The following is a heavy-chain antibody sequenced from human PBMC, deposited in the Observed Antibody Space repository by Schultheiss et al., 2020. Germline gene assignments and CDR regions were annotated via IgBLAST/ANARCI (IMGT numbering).Heavy chain of an antibody. D-gene: IGHD6-13*01. J-gene: IGHJ6*02. CDR1: GFTFSSYS. V-gene: IGHV3-21*01. CDR3: ARALVQDSKYYYYYYGMDV. Sequence: GGSLRLSCAASGFTFSSYSMNWVRQAPGKGLEWVSSISSSSSYIYYADSVKGRFTISRDNAKNSLYLQMNSLRAEDTAVYYCARALVQDSKYYYYYYGMDVWGQGTTVTGSS. CDR2: ISSSSSYI.